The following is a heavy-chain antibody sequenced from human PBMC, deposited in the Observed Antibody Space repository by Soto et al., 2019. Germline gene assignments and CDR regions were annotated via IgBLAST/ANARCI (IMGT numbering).Heavy chain of an antibody. Sequence: PGGSLRLSCAASGFTFDDYAMHWVRQAPGKGLEWVSGISWNTGNKAYADSVKGRFTISRDNAMNSLYLQMNSLRAEDTALYYCAKERGGTGWLITIDYWGQGTLVTVSS. V-gene: IGHV3-9*01. J-gene: IGHJ4*02. CDR2: ISWNTGNK. CDR1: GFTFDDYA. CDR3: AKERGGTGWLITIDY. D-gene: IGHD6-19*01.